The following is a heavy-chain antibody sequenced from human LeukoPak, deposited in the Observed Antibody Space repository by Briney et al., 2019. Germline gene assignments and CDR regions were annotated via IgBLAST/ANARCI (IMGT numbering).Heavy chain of an antibody. J-gene: IGHJ3*02. D-gene: IGHD3-9*01. CDR3: AKGRYFDNDAFDI. CDR2: ISWNSGSI. CDR1: GFTFDDYA. Sequence: GRFLRLSCAASGFTFDDYAMHWVRQAPGKGLEWVSGISWNSGSIGYADSVKGRFTISRDNAKNSLYLQMNSLRAEDMALYYCAKGRYFDNDAFDIWGQGTMVTVSS. V-gene: IGHV3-9*03.